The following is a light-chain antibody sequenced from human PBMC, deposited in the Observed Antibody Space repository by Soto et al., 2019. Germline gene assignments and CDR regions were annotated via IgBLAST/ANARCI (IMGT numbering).Light chain of an antibody. CDR1: QNVGASY. V-gene: IGKV3-20*01. Sequence: EIVLTQSPDTLSLSPGERAALSCRASQNVGASYIAWYQQMPGQAPRLLIYGASRRATGIADRFSGSGSGTDFTLTLTRLAPEDFGVYYCQTYGGPPYIFGQGTKLEI. CDR3: QTYGGPPYI. CDR2: GAS. J-gene: IGKJ2*01.